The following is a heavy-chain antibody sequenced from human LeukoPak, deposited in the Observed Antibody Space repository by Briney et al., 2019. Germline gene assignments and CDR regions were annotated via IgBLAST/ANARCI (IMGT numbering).Heavy chain of an antibody. D-gene: IGHD4-11*01. CDR3: ARVGYSNSPSGYFDY. CDR2: IYSGGST. V-gene: IGHV3-66*01. Sequence: GGSLRLSCAAPGFTVSSNYMSWVRQAPGKGLEWVSVIYSGGSTYYADSVKGRFTISRDNSKNTLYLQMNSLRAEDTAVYYCARVGYSNSPSGYFDYWGQGTLVTVSS. CDR1: GFTVSSNY. J-gene: IGHJ4*02.